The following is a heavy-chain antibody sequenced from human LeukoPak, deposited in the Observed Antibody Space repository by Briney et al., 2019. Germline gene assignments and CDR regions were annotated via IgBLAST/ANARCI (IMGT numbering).Heavy chain of an antibody. V-gene: IGHV3-33*01. CDR2: IWYDGTNE. D-gene: IGHD3-3*01. J-gene: IGHJ3*02. CDR3: VRDLDHNDFWSGYWPDAFDS. Sequence: AGGSLRLSCAAPGFTFSSYGMHWVRQAPGKGLEWVAVIWYDGTNEYYADSVKGRFTISRDNSRNTLYLQMSRLRAEDTALYYCVRDLDHNDFWSGYWPDAFDSWGQVTMVFVSS. CDR1: GFTFSSYG.